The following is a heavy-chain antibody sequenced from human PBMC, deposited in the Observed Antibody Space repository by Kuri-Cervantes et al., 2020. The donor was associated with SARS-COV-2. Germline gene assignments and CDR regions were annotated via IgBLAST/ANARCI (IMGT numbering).Heavy chain of an antibody. CDR1: GGSISSYY. Sequence: GSLRLSCTVSGGSISSYYWSWIRQPPGKGLEWIGYLYYSGRTNYNPSLKSRVTISVDTSKNQFSLKLSSVTAADTAVYYCARSSSGYYYVDNWFDPWGQGTLVTVSS. CDR3: ARSSSGYYYVDNWFDP. D-gene: IGHD3-22*01. CDR2: LYYSGRT. J-gene: IGHJ5*02. V-gene: IGHV4-59*01.